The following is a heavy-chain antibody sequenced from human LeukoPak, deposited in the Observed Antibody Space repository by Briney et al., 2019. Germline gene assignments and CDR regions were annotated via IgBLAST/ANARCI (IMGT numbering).Heavy chain of an antibody. CDR2: INPNSGGT. CDR1: GYTFTGYY. Sequence: APVKVSCKASGYTFTGYYMHWVRQAPGQGLEWMGWINPNSGGTNYAQKFQGRVTMTKDTSISTAYMELSSLRSDDTAVYYCARTGTYCSGGSCYFDYWGQGTLVTVSS. CDR3: ARTGTYCSGGSCYFDY. D-gene: IGHD2-15*01. J-gene: IGHJ4*02. V-gene: IGHV1-2*02.